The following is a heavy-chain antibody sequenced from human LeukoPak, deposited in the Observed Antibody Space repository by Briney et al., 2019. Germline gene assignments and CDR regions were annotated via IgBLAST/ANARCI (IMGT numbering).Heavy chain of an antibody. CDR2: ISGNGNT. J-gene: IGHJ4*02. CDR1: GFDFSNHP. V-gene: IGHV3-23*01. D-gene: IGHD6-6*01. CDR3: QLATDC. Sequence: PGGSLRLSCAASGFDFSNHPMSWVRQAPGKGLEWLSTISGNGNTYYADSVKGRFTTSRDNSKNMLSVQMNSLTAGDTATYYCQLATDCWGQETLVTVSS.